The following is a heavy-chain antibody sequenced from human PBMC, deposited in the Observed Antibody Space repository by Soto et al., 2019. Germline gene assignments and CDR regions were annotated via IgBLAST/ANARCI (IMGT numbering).Heavy chain of an antibody. CDR2: INHSGST. Sequence: SERLSLTCAVDGGSFSGYYCSWSRQPPGKGMEWIGDINHSGSTNYNPSLKSRVTISVDTSKTQFSLKLRSVTAADTAMYYCARGHRVEFANPHFDYGRQGTLVTVSS. J-gene: IGHJ4*02. CDR3: ARGHRVEFANPHFDY. D-gene: IGHD2-15*01. V-gene: IGHV4-34*01. CDR1: GGSFSGYY.